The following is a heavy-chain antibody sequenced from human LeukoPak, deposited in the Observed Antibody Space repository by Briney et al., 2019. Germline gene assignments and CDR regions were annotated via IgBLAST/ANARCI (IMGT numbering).Heavy chain of an antibody. D-gene: IGHD3-3*01. Sequence: GGSLTLSCTPSGFAFSNYWMYWVRHAPGKGLEWVSRIKSDGSGITYSDAVEGRFTISRDNFKNTFLQMNSLRDEDTAMYYCVRGQTIDYWGQGTLVTVSS. CDR2: IKSDGSGI. CDR1: GFAFSNYW. V-gene: IGHV3-74*03. J-gene: IGHJ4*02. CDR3: VRGQTIDY.